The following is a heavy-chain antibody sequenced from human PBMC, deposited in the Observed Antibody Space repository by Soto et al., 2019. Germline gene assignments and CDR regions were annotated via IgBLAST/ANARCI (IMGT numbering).Heavy chain of an antibody. CDR2: VHISGHS. D-gene: IGHD1-1*01. V-gene: IGHV4-4*02. Sequence: QVHLQESGPGLVAPSGTLSLTCTLSGGSVRAPDWWNWVRQSPDKGLEWIAEVHISGHSNYNPSRRSRVSVSIDRSKNQFYLNLNSVTAADTAIYYCARVRQSCSANNCYFDPWGQGTQVTISS. CDR3: ARVRQSCSANNCYFDP. J-gene: IGHJ5*01. CDR1: GGSVRAPDW.